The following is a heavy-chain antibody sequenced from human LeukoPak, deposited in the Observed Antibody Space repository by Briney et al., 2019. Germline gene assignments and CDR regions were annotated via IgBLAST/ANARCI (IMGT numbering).Heavy chain of an antibody. J-gene: IGHJ6*02. CDR1: GFTFSSYW. CDR2: INSDGSST. CDR3: ATGQGHGMDV. V-gene: IGHV3-74*01. D-gene: IGHD1-14*01. Sequence: GGSLRLSCEASGFTFSSYWMHWVRQVPGKGLVWVSRINSDGSSTSYADSVKGRFTISRDNAKNTLYLQMNSLRAEDTAAYYCATGQGHGMDVWGQGTTVTISS.